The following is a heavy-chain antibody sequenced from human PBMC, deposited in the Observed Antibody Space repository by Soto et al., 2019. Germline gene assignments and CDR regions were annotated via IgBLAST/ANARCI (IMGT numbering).Heavy chain of an antibody. V-gene: IGHV1-18*04. Sequence: QVRLVLSGDELKKPGASMKVSCKASGYAFSDHGISWVRQAPGQGLEWIGWISAYNGNTNYAQQFQGRVTVTTDASTATAYMEVRSLTSDDTGVYYCARVHRYSSSFFDYWRQGTLITVSS. CDR2: ISAYNGNT. D-gene: IGHD6-6*01. CDR3: ARVHRYSSSFFDY. J-gene: IGHJ4*02. CDR1: GYAFSDHG.